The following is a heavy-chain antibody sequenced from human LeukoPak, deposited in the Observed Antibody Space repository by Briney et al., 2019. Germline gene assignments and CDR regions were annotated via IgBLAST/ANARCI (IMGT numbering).Heavy chain of an antibody. CDR3: ARDPEGGAFDL. J-gene: IGHJ3*01. CDR1: GFTLSTYW. CDR2: ITPDGSQK. D-gene: IGHD3-16*01. V-gene: IGHV3-7*01. Sequence: GGSLRLSCAASGFTLSTYWRSWVRQASGKGLEWVANITPDGSQKYFLDSVKGRFTIARYNARNLLFLQMNNLRHEDTAIYSCARDPEGGAFDLWGQGTMVTVSS.